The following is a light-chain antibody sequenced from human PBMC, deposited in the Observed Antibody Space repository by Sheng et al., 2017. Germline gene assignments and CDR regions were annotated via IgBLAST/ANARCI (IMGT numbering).Light chain of an antibody. V-gene: IGKV3-11*01. CDR1: QSVSSY. CDR2: DAS. CDR3: LQDYDYPYT. J-gene: IGKJ2*01. Sequence: TVMTQSPGTLSVSPGERATLSCRASQSVSSYLAWYQQKPGQAPRLLIYDASNRATGIPARFSGSGSGTDFTLTISSLEPEDFAVYYCLQDYDYPYTFGQGTKLDIK.